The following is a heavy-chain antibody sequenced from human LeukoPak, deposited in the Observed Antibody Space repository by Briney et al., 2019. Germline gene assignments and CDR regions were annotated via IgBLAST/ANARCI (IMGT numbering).Heavy chain of an antibody. CDR2: MNPNSGNT. D-gene: IGHD6-13*01. Sequence: ASVKVSCKASGYTFTSYDINWVRQATGQGLEWMGWMNPNSGNTGYAQKFQGRVTMTTDTSTSTAYMELRSLRSDDTAVYYCARTSKGSYSSSWYLDYWGQGTLVTVSS. J-gene: IGHJ4*02. CDR3: ARTSKGSYSSSWYLDY. V-gene: IGHV1-8*01. CDR1: GYTFTSYD.